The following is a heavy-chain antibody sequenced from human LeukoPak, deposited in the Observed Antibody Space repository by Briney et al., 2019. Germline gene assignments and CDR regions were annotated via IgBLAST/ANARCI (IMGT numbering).Heavy chain of an antibody. CDR3: ARGNGLRFLEWLEGYYYYYMDV. V-gene: IGHV1-2*02. CDR2: INPNSGGT. J-gene: IGHJ6*03. CDR1: GYTFTGYY. Sequence: ASVKISCKASGYTFTGYYMHWVRQAPGQGLEWMGWINPNSGGTNYAQKFQGRVTMTRDTSISTAYMELSRLRSDDTAVYYCARGNGLRFLEWLEGYYYYYMDVWGKGTTVTVSS. D-gene: IGHD3-3*01.